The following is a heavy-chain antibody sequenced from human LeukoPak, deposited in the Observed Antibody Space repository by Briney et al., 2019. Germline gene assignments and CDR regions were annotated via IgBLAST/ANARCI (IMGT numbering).Heavy chain of an antibody. J-gene: IGHJ4*02. CDR2: INTNPGNP. CDR3: ARAENIVVVVAAGY. D-gene: IGHD2-15*01. Sequence: GASVKVSCKASGYTFTSYAMNWVRQAPGQGLEWMGWINTNPGNPTYAQGFTGRFVFSLDTSVSTAYLQISSLKAEDTAVYYCARAENIVVVVAAGYWGQGTLVTVSS. V-gene: IGHV7-4-1*02. CDR1: GYTFTSYA.